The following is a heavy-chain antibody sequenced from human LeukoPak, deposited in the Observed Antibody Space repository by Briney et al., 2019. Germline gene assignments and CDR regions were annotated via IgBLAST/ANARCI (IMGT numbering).Heavy chain of an antibody. CDR2: IKPDSGDT. V-gene: IGHV1-2*02. D-gene: IGHD1-1*01. CDR1: GYTFTGHH. CDR3: ARAREESTGNYDAFDI. Sequence: GASVKVSCKASGYTFTGHHMHWVRQAPGQGLEWMGWIKPDSGDTNYAQRLHGRVTMTRDKSITTAYMELSRVRYDDTAVYYCARAREESTGNYDAFDIWGQGTMVTVSS. J-gene: IGHJ3*02.